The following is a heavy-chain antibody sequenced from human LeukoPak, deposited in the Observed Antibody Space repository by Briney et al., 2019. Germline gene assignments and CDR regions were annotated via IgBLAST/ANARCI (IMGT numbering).Heavy chain of an antibody. D-gene: IGHD5-12*01. CDR2: IYYSGST. Sequence: SETLSLTCIVSGGSISTSGYYWGWVRQPPGMGLEWIASIYYSGSTYYNPSLKSRVTISVDTSKNQFSLKLNSVAASDTAVYYCAKSGYYFDFWGQGTLVTVSS. V-gene: IGHV4-39*01. CDR3: AKSGYYFDF. J-gene: IGHJ4*02. CDR1: GGSISTSGYY.